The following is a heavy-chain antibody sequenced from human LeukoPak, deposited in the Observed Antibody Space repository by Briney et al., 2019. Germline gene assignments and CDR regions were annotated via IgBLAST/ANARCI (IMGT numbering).Heavy chain of an antibody. Sequence: TGGSLRLSCAASGLTISDSWIHWVRQVPGKGLMWVSRLASDENNRIYADSVKGRFTISRDNAKNTLFLQMNSLRAEDTGFYYCARDAGWGRLDSWGQGALVTVSS. D-gene: IGHD3-16*01. CDR2: LASDENNR. CDR1: GLTISDSW. J-gene: IGHJ4*02. CDR3: ARDAGWGRLDS. V-gene: IGHV3-74*01.